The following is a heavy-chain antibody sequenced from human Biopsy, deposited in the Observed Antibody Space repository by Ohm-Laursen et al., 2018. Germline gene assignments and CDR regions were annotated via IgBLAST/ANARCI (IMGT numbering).Heavy chain of an antibody. J-gene: IGHJ4*02. CDR3: AVTRFMSGSDS. Sequence: SLRLSCAASGFIFSYYEMNWFRQAPGRGLEWVSYISSSGLTLYCAESVKGRFTISRDDARRSLYLQMHSLRVENTGIYYCAVTRFMSGSDSWGQGTLVTVSS. CDR2: ISSSGLTL. D-gene: IGHD3-10*01. CDR1: GFIFSYYE. V-gene: IGHV3-48*03.